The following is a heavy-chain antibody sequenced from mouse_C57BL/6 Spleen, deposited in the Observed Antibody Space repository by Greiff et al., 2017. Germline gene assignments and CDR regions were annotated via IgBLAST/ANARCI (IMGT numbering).Heavy chain of an antibody. V-gene: IGHV1-26*01. J-gene: IGHJ1*03. Sequence: EVQLQQSGPELVKPGASVKISCKASGYTFTDYYMNWVKQSHGKSLEWIGDINPNNGGTSYNQKFKGKATLTVDKSSSTAYLELRSLTSEDSAVDDCARPSTTVGSPWYFGVWGTGTTVTVSS. D-gene: IGHD1-1*01. CDR2: INPNNGGT. CDR1: GYTFTDYY. CDR3: ARPSTTVGSPWYFGV.